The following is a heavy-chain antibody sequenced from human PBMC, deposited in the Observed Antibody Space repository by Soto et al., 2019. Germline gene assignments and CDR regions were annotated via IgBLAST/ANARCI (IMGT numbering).Heavy chain of an antibody. D-gene: IGHD7-27*01. J-gene: IGHJ4*02. CDR2: ISRDGGTK. CDR3: TGEVASGY. CDR1: GFTVSTYG. V-gene: IGHV3-30*03. Sequence: QVQLVESGGGVVQPGRSLRLSCAVSGFTVSTYGMHWVRQAPGKGLEWVAGISRDGGTKYYADSVKGRFTISRDNSRNKLFLEMTSLRGDDLAVYYCTGEVASGYWGQGTLVTVSS.